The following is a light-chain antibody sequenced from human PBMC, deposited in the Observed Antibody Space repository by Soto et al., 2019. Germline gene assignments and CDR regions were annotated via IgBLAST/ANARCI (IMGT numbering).Light chain of an antibody. CDR2: GAS. CDR3: QHYNSYSEA. CDR1: QGISSN. V-gene: IGKV1-9*01. J-gene: IGKJ1*01. Sequence: QLTQSPSSLSASVGARVTITCRASQGISSNLAWYQQKPGRAPKLLIFGASTLQSGVPSRFSGSGSGTDGTITISSLQPEDFETYDGQHYNSYSEAFGQGTKVDIK.